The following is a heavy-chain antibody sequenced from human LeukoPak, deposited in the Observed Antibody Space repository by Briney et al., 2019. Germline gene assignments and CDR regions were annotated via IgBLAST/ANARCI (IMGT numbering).Heavy chain of an antibody. CDR1: GFPVSSNY. Sequence: GGSLRLSCAASGFPVSSNYMSWVRQAPGKGLEWVSVIYSGGSTYYADSVKGRFTISRDNSRKTLYLQMSSLRAEDTAVYYCTITEYGSGSYADYWGQGTLATVSS. J-gene: IGHJ4*02. V-gene: IGHV3-53*01. CDR3: TITEYGSGSYADY. CDR2: IYSGGST. D-gene: IGHD3-10*01.